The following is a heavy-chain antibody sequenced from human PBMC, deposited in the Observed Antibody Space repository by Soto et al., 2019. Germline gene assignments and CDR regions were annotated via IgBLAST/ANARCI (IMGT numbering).Heavy chain of an antibody. CDR2: IYYSGSA. J-gene: IGHJ4*02. V-gene: IGHV4-39*01. CDR1: GGSITSNAYY. CDR3: ARRPKRGSYSWCFDY. D-gene: IGHD1-26*01. Sequence: QLQLQESGPALVKPSETLSLTCTVSGGSITSNAYYWGWIRQPPGKGLEWLGYIYYSGSASYNPSLKSRVTMSVDTSKNQFSLKLSSVTAADTAVYYCARRPKRGSYSWCFDYWGQGTLVTVSS.